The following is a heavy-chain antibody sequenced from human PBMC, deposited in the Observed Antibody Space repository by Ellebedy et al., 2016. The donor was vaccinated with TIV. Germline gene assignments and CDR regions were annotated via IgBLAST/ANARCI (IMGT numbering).Heavy chain of an antibody. CDR3: TTGATVGDYYDY. CDR1: GFTFSVSA. CDR2: IKSKTEGGTT. D-gene: IGHD3-16*01. J-gene: IGHJ4*02. V-gene: IGHV3-15*01. Sequence: GESLKISXAASGFTFSVSAMSWVRQAPGKGLEWVGRIKSKTEGGTTDYAAHVKGRFSISRDDSKNTLSLEMNSLKTVDTAVYYCTTGATVGDYYDYWGQGTLVTVSS.